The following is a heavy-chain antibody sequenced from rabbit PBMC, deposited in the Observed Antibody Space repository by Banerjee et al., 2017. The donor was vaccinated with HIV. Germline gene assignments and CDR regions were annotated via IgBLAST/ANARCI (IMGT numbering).Heavy chain of an antibody. V-gene: IGHV1S45*01. D-gene: IGHD1-1*01. J-gene: IGHJ4*01. CDR1: GFSFSSSYY. Sequence: QEQLEESGGDLVKPEGSLTLTCTASGFSFSSSYYMSWVRQAPGKGLEWIGCMHTSSGSTWYANWAKGRFTISKTSWTTVTLQMTSLTAADTATYFCARASSSGYSRWGPGTLVTVS. CDR3: ARASSSGYSR. CDR2: MHTSSGST.